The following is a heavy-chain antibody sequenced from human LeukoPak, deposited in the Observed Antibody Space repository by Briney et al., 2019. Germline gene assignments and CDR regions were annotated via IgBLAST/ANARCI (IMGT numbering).Heavy chain of an antibody. CDR1: GGSISSYY. J-gene: IGHJ5*02. V-gene: IGHV4-59*01. Sequence: PSETLSLTCTVSGGSISSYYWSWIRQPPGKGLERIGYIYYSGSTNYNPSLKSRVTISVDTSKNQFSLKLSSVTAADTAVYYCARAVAALWFDPWGQGTLVTVSS. D-gene: IGHD6-13*01. CDR2: IYYSGST. CDR3: ARAVAALWFDP.